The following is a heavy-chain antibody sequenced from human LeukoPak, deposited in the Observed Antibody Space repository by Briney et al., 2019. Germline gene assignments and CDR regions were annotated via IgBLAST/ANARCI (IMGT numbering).Heavy chain of an antibody. V-gene: IGHV1-8*01. CDR2: MNPNSGNT. CDR1: GYTFTSYD. D-gene: IGHD5-18*01. J-gene: IGHJ4*02. Sequence: ASVKVSCKASGYTFTSYDINRVRQATGQGLEWMGWMNPNSGNTGYAQKFQGRVTMTRNTSISTAYMELSSLRSEDTAVYYCARRRGYSSYFDYWGQGTLVTVSS. CDR3: ARRRGYSSYFDY.